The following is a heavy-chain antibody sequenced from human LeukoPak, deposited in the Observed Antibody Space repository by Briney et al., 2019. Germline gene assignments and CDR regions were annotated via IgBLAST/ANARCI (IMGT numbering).Heavy chain of an antibody. CDR2: HEYSGTT. CDR1: GGSISRATDD. D-gene: IGHD3-22*01. V-gene: IGHV4-39*01. J-gene: IGHJ3*02. CDR3: ARQGTNDYDTSGLDAFDS. Sequence: SETLSLTCTVSGGSISRATDDWAWIRQPRGRGLEWSGSHEYSGTTCYNPYLKSRLTISGDTSNPQFSLRLRSVTAADTAFYYCARQGTNDYDTSGLDAFDSWGQGKMAADPS.